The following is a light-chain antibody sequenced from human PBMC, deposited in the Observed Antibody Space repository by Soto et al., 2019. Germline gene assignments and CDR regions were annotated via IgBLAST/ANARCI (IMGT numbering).Light chain of an antibody. V-gene: IGKV3-11*01. Sequence: EIVLTQSPATLSLSPGERATLSCRASQSVSSYLAWYQQKPGQAPRLLIYDASNRATGIPARFRGSGSETDFTLPISSLEPEDFAVYYCQQRSNWPRTFGQGTKVEIK. CDR3: QQRSNWPRT. J-gene: IGKJ1*01. CDR2: DAS. CDR1: QSVSSY.